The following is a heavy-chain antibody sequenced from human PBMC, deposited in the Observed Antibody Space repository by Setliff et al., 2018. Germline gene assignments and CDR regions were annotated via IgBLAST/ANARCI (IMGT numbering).Heavy chain of an antibody. J-gene: IGHJ5*02. Sequence: PSETLSLTCNVSGGSISSSYWSWIRQSPGKGLEWIGYFYHSESMSYNPSLKGRVTMSADTSKNQVSLKLTSVSAADTAVYYCARLVETSTWGNWFDPWGQGTLVTVSS. CDR1: GGSISSSY. D-gene: IGHD2-15*01. CDR2: FYHSESM. CDR3: ARLVETSTWGNWFDP. V-gene: IGHV4-59*08.